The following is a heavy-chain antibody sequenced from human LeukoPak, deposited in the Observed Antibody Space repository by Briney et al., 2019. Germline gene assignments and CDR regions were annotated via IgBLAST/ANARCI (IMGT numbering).Heavy chain of an antibody. V-gene: IGHV3-30*18. CDR2: ISYDGSNK. CDR1: GFTFSSYG. CDR3: AKTLGFDP. Sequence: GGSLRLSCAASGFTFSSYGMHWVRQAPGKGLEWVAVISYDGSNKYYADSVKGRFTISRDNSKNTPYLQMNSLRAEDTAVYYCAKTLGFDPWGQGTLVTVSS. J-gene: IGHJ5*02.